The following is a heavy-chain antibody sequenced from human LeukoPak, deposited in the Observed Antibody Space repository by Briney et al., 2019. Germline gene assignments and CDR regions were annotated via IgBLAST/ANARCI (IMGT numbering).Heavy chain of an antibody. J-gene: IGHJ4*02. D-gene: IGHD3-10*01. CDR1: GYSFSSYG. V-gene: IGHV1-18*01. CDR2: ISTYNGNT. Sequence: ASVKVSCKASGYSFSSYGITWVRQAPGQGLEWMGWISTYNGNTNYGQKFQGRVTMTTHTSTSTAYMELRSLRSDDTAVYYCARDPRGQGLQYYGSGSLYFDYWGQGTLVTVSS. CDR3: ARDPRGQGLQYYGSGSLYFDY.